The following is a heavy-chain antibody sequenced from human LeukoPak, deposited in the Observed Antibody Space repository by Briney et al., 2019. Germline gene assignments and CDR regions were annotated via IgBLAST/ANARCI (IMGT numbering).Heavy chain of an antibody. V-gene: IGHV3-21*01. D-gene: IGHD4-17*01. CDR3: ARGAGDPYYMDV. CDR1: AFTFSSCT. Sequence: GGSLRLSCVASAFTFSSCTMNWVRQAPGKGLEWVSSFSTSSRYIYYADSVKGRFTISRDNAKNSLYLQMNSLRADDTAVYYCARGAGDPYYMDVWGKGTTVTVSS. J-gene: IGHJ6*03. CDR2: FSTSSRYI.